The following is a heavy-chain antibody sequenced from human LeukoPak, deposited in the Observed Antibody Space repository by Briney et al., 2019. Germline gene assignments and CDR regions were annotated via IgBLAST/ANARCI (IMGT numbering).Heavy chain of an antibody. CDR1: GFTFSSYS. D-gene: IGHD6-19*01. CDR3: AKMVHTEQWLVPFDY. J-gene: IGHJ4*02. CDR2: ISSSSSYI. V-gene: IGHV3-21*04. Sequence: GGSLRLSCAASGFTFSSYSMNWVRQAPGKGLEWVSSISSSSSYIYYADSVKGRFTISRDNAKNSLYLQMNSLRAEDTAVYYCAKMVHTEQWLVPFDYWGQGTLVTVSS.